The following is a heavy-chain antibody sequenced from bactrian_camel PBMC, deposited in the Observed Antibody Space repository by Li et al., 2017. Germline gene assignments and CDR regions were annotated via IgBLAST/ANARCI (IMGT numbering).Heavy chain of an antibody. CDR3: VRDTSGGSWVSRY. CDR1: GDTIGRYC. J-gene: IGHJ4*01. D-gene: IGHD6*01. V-gene: IGHV3S55*01. Sequence: QVQLVESGGGSVQVGGSLTLSCVASGDTIGRYCMGWFRQIPDREREGVADIDSDGTTNYAASVKGRFTISQDKVKNTLYPQMNSLKTEDTAVYYCVRDTSGGSWVSRYWGQRTQVTVS. CDR2: IDSDGTT.